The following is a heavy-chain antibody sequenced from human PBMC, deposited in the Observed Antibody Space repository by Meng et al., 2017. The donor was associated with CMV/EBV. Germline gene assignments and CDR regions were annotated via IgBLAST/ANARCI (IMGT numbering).Heavy chain of an antibody. V-gene: IGHV5-51*01. Sequence: KVSCKGSGYIFTTYWIGWVRQMPGKGLEWMGIIYAGDSDTRYSPSFEGQVTISVDKSISTAYLQWSSLKASDTAMYYRAREEPRGGYFDYWGQGTLVTVSS. D-gene: IGHD1-14*01. CDR3: AREEPRGGYFDY. CDR2: IYAGDSDT. CDR1: GYIFTTYW. J-gene: IGHJ4*02.